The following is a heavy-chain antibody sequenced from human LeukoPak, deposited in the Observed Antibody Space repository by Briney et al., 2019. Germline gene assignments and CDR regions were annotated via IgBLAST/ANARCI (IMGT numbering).Heavy chain of an antibody. D-gene: IGHD6-19*01. V-gene: IGHV5-51*01. CDR3: ARYTQFGSGWWDV. CDR2: IYPDDSDT. J-gene: IGHJ6*04. CDR1: GFILTNYW. Sequence: PGESLKISCKGSGFILTNYWIGWVRQMPGKGLEWMGLIYPDDSDTKYNPSFQGRVTISADKSISTAYLQWSSLRASDTAIYYCARYTQFGSGWWDVWGRGTTVTVSS.